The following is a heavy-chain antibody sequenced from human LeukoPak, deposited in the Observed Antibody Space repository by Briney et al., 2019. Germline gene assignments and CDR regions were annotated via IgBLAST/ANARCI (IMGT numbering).Heavy chain of an antibody. CDR1: GGSFSGYY. J-gene: IGHJ5*02. Sequence: SETLSLTCAVYGGSFSGYYWSWIRQPPGKGLECIGEINHSGSTNYNPSLDSRVTISVDTSKNQFSLKLSSVTAADTAVYYCARVWVVVPAAIRFGGNWFDPWGQGTLVTVSS. CDR2: INHSGST. V-gene: IGHV4-34*01. CDR3: ARVWVVVPAAIRFGGNWFDP. D-gene: IGHD2-2*02.